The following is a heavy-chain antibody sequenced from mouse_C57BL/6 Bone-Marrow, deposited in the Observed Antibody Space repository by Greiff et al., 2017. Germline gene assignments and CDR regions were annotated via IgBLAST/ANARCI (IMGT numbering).Heavy chain of an antibody. D-gene: IGHD2-4*01. CDR2: IFPGSGST. J-gene: IGHJ3*01. Sequence: QVQLQQSGPELVKPGASVKISCKASGYTFTDYYINWVKQRPGQGLEWIGWIFPGSGSTYYNEKFKGKDTLTVDKSSSTAYMLLSSLTSEDSAVYFCARQDDYDGAWFAYWGQGTLVTVSA. CDR1: GYTFTDYY. V-gene: IGHV1-75*01. CDR3: ARQDDYDGAWFAY.